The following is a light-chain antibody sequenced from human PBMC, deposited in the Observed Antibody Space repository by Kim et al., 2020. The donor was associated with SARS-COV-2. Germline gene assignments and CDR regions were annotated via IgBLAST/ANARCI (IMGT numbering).Light chain of an antibody. CDR3: LQRSNWPPLT. V-gene: IGKV3-11*01. CDR2: DAS. J-gene: IGKJ4*01. Sequence: PPGERATLSCRASQSVSSYLAWYQQKPGQAPRLLIYDASNRATGIPARFSGSGSGTDFTLTISSLEPEDFAVYYCLQRSNWPPLTFGGGTKVDIK. CDR1: QSVSSY.